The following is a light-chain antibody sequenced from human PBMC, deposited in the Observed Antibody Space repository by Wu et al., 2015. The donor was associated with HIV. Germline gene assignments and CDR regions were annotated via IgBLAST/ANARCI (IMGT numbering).Light chain of an antibody. Sequence: DIQMTQSPSTLSASVGDRVTITCRASQSINNWLAWYQQKPGKAPNLLIYKASSLERGVPSRFSGSGSGTEFTLTINSLQPEDFATYYCQQYNSFSTFGQGTKVEI. CDR3: QQYNSFST. V-gene: IGKV1-5*03. J-gene: IGKJ1*01. CDR1: QSINNW. CDR2: KAS.